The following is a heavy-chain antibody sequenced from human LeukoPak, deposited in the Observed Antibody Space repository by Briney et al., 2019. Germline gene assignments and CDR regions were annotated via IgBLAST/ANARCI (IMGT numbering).Heavy chain of an antibody. D-gene: IGHD3-3*01. CDR3: TRDKGYYDFWSGYPFDY. CDR1: GFTFGDYA. J-gene: IGHJ4*02. CDR2: IRSKAYGGTT. Sequence: GGSLRLSCTASGFTFGDYAMSWVRQAPGKGLEWVGFIRSKAYGGTTEYAASVKGRFTISRGDSKSIAYLQMNSLKTEDTAVYYCTRDKGYYDFWSGYPFDYWGQGTLVTVSS. V-gene: IGHV3-49*04.